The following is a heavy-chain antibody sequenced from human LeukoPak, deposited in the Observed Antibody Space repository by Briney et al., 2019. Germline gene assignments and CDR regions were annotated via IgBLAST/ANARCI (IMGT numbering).Heavy chain of an antibody. CDR2: FYHSGST. D-gene: IGHD4-11*01. Sequence: SQTLSLTCAVSGGSISNGGYSWSWIRQPPGKGLEWIGTFYHSGSTYYNPSLKSRVAMSVDTSKNQFSLRLSSVTAADTAVYYCARGNDYSKTMDYWGQGTLVTVSS. CDR1: GGSISNGGYS. V-gene: IGHV4-30-2*05. J-gene: IGHJ4*02. CDR3: ARGNDYSKTMDY.